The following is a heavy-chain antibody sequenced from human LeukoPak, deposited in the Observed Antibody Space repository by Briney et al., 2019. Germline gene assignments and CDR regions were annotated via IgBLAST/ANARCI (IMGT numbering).Heavy chain of an antibody. V-gene: IGHV3-11*01. CDR1: GFTFSDYY. Sequence: PGGSLRLSCAASGFTFSDYYMSWIRQAPGKGLEWVSYISSSGSTIYYADSVKGRFTISRDNAKNSPYLQMNSLRAEDTAVYYCARLRFTIFGIPNAFDIWGQGTMVTVSS. CDR2: ISSSGSTI. J-gene: IGHJ3*02. CDR3: ARLRFTIFGIPNAFDI. D-gene: IGHD3-3*01.